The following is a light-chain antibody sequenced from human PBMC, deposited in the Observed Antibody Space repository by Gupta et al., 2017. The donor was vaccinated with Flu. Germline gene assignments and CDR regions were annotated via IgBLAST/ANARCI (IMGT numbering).Light chain of an antibody. Sequence: PSYLSASVGDRVTITCRASQSIDRYVNWYQQKPGKAPKLLIYGSSNLQSGVPSRFSGTASGTDSTLTISSLQPEDFAIYYCQQSYSGPYTFGQGTKVDI. CDR3: QQSYSGPYT. CDR1: QSIDRY. V-gene: IGKV1-39*01. CDR2: GSS. J-gene: IGKJ2*01.